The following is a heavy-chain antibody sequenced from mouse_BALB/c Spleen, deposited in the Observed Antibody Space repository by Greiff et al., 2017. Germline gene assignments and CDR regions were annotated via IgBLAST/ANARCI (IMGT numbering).Heavy chain of an antibody. D-gene: IGHD4-1*01. CDR1: GFTFNTYA. V-gene: IGHV10-1*02. CDR3: VRLGYAMDY. Sequence: EVKLVESGGGLVQPKGSLKLSCAASGFTFNTYAMNWVRQAPGKGVEWVARIRSKSNNYATYYADSVKDRFTISRDDSQSMLYLQMNNLKTEDTAMYDCVRLGYAMDYWGQGTSVTVSS. J-gene: IGHJ4*01. CDR2: IRSKSNNYAT.